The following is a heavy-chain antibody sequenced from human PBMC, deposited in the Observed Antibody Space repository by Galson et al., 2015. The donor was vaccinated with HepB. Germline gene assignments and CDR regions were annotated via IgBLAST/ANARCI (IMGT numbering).Heavy chain of an antibody. J-gene: IGHJ4*02. CDR2: IYSGGHA. Sequence: SLRLSCAVSGFTVSKSYVSWVRQAPGKGLEWLSVIYSGGHAFYADSVQGRSTISRDTSKNTVYLQMRSLRAEDTAVYYCASPFCIGGNCYPLWYWGQGTLVTVSS. V-gene: IGHV3-53*01. CDR1: GFTVSKSY. CDR3: ASPFCIGGNCYPLWY. D-gene: IGHD2-15*01.